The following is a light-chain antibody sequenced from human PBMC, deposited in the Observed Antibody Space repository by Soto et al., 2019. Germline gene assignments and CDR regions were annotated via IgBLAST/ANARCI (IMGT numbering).Light chain of an antibody. Sequence: DIVLTQSPGTLSLSPGERATLSCRASQIISSTYLGWYQQKPGQAPRLLIYGASSRATGIPDRFSGSGSGTDFTLTISRLEPEDFAVYYCHQRQSWPRTFGQGTKVEIK. V-gene: IGKV3-20*01. CDR2: GAS. J-gene: IGKJ1*01. CDR3: HQRQSWPRT. CDR1: QIISSTY.